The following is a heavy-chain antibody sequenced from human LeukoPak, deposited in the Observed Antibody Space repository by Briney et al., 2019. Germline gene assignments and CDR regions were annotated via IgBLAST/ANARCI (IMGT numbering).Heavy chain of an antibody. Sequence: PGGSLRLSCTASGFTFSSYGMSWVRQAPGKGLEWVSAITGSGGSTYYADSVKGRFTISRDNSKNTLYLQMNSLRAEDTAVYYCAKDYATVGDYDYWGQGTLVTVSS. D-gene: IGHD4-23*01. CDR3: AKDYATVGDYDY. V-gene: IGHV3-23*01. CDR1: GFTFSSYG. CDR2: ITGSGGST. J-gene: IGHJ4*02.